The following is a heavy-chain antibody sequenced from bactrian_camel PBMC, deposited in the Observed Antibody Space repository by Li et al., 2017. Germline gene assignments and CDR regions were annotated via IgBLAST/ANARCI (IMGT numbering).Heavy chain of an antibody. CDR3: VAAPWYTGSCWQQNAYRY. V-gene: IGHV3S53*01. D-gene: IGHD6*01. Sequence: HVQLVESGGGSVQTGESLRLSCVTSGYTSTTSCVAWVRQAPGKQREGVVSIDRDGRATYADSVKGRFTISMDANTLYLQMNSLTPEDSAIYYCVAAPWYTGSCWQQNAYRYWGQGTQVTVS. J-gene: IGHJ4*01. CDR2: IDRDGRA. CDR1: GYTSTTSC.